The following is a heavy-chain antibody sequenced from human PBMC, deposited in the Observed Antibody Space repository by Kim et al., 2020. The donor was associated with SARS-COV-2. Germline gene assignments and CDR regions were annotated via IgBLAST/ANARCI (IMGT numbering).Heavy chain of an antibody. Sequence: KFQGRVTMTRNTSISTAYMELSSLRSEDTAVYYCARSEVGWLLSQNWFDPWGQGTLVTVSS. CDR3: ARSEVGWLLSQNWFDP. V-gene: IGHV1-8*01. D-gene: IGHD3-9*01. J-gene: IGHJ5*02.